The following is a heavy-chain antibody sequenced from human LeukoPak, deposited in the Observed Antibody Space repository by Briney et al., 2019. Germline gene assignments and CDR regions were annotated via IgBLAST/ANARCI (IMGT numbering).Heavy chain of an antibody. CDR3: ATRFDYYGSGSYPEYFQH. D-gene: IGHD3-10*01. CDR1: GFTFSDYY. J-gene: IGHJ1*01. Sequence: GGSLRLSCAASGFTFSDYYMSWIRQAPGKGLEWVSYISSSGSTIYYADSVKGRFTISRDNAKNSLYLQMNSLRAEDTAVYHCATRFDYYGSGSYPEYFQHWGQGTLVTVSS. CDR2: ISSSGSTI. V-gene: IGHV3-11*01.